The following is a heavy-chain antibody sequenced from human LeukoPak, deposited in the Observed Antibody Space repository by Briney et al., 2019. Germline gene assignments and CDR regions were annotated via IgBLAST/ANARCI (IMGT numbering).Heavy chain of an antibody. Sequence: QPGGSLRLSCAASGFTFSSYAMHWVRQAPGKGLEWVAVISYDGSNKYYADSVKGRFTISRDNSKNTLYLQMNSLRAEDTAVYYCARDSGDPSSVVPAASFDYWGQGTLVTVSS. D-gene: IGHD2-2*01. V-gene: IGHV3-30*04. CDR3: ARDSGDPSSVVPAASFDY. CDR1: GFTFSSYA. CDR2: ISYDGSNK. J-gene: IGHJ4*02.